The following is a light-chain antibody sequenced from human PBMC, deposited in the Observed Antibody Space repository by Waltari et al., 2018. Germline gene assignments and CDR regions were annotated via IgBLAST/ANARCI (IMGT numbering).Light chain of an antibody. J-gene: IGKJ1*01. CDR3: QQRSNWPRT. CDR2: STS. V-gene: IGKV3-11*01. Sequence: EIVLTQSPATLSLSPGERATLSCKASQSVTNYLAWYQQRPGQAPRLLIYSTSQRAPGIPARFSGIGSGTDFTLTICSLVPEYFAVYYCQQRSNWPRTFGQGTKVETK. CDR1: QSVTNY.